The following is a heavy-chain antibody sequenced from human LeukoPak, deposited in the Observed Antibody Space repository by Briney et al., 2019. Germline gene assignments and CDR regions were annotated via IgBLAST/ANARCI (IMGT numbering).Heavy chain of an antibody. V-gene: IGHV1-8*01. D-gene: IGHD4-17*01. CDR2: MNPNSGNT. CDR3: ARENGAFDP. Sequence: GASVTVSCTASGYTFTSYDINWVRQAPGQGLEWMGWMNPNSGNTGYAQTFQGRVTMTRNTSISTAYMELSSLRSEDTAVYYCARENGAFDPWGQGTLATVSS. J-gene: IGHJ5*02. CDR1: GYTFTSYD.